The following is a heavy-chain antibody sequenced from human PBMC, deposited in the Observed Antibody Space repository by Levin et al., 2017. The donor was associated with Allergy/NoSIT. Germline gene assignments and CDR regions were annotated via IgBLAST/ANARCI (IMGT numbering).Heavy chain of an antibody. Sequence: PGGSLRLSCKGSGYTFTTYWIAWVRQMPGKGLEWMGIIYPGDSDTRYSPSFQGQVTISDDKSISTAYLQWSSLKASDTAIYYCTRRYYYASGSLGHDAFDIWGQGTMVTVSS. D-gene: IGHD3-10*01. CDR1: GYTFTTYW. J-gene: IGHJ3*02. CDR3: TRRYYYASGSLGHDAFDI. CDR2: IYPGDSDT. V-gene: IGHV5-51*01.